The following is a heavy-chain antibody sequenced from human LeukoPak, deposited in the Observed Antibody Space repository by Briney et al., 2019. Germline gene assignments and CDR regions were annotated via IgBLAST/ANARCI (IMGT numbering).Heavy chain of an antibody. J-gene: IGHJ3*02. V-gene: IGHV4-4*02. CDR1: GDSITSSHW. Sequence: SETLSLTCTVSGDSITSSHWWSWIRQSPGKGLEWIGNTYHSDYTNYNPSLKGRATISVDKSKYQLSLKVISVTAADTAMYYCARDSKSTADAFDIWGQGTMVTVSS. CDR3: ARDSKSTADAFDI. D-gene: IGHD5/OR15-5a*01. CDR2: TYHSDYT.